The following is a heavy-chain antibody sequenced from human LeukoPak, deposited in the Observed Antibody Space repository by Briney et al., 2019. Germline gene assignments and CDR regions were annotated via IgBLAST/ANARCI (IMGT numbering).Heavy chain of an antibody. D-gene: IGHD3-22*01. V-gene: IGHV3-23*01. J-gene: IGHJ5*02. CDR3: ARGGGSGYYLRTWFDP. CDR2: IRGDGATK. CDR1: GFTFSTYA. Sequence: GGSLRHSCAASGFTFSTYAMTWVRQAPGKGLEWVSAIRGDGATKFYADSVKGRFTISRDNSKNTLYLQMNSLRAEDTAVYYCARGGGSGYYLRTWFDPWGQGTLVTVSS.